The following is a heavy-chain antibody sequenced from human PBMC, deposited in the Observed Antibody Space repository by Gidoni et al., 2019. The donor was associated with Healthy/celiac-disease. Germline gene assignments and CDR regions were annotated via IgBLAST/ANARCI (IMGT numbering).Heavy chain of an antibody. CDR1: GYTFTSYG. V-gene: IGHV1-18*01. CDR2: ISAYNGNT. J-gene: IGHJ4*02. Sequence: QVQLVQSGAEVKKPGASVKVSCKAYGYTFTSYGISWVLQAPGQGLEWMGWISAYNGNTNYAQKLQGRVTMTTDTSTSTAYMELRSLRSDDTAVYYCARARITMVQGVIGVDYWGQGTLVTVSS. CDR3: ARARITMVQGVIGVDY. D-gene: IGHD3-10*01.